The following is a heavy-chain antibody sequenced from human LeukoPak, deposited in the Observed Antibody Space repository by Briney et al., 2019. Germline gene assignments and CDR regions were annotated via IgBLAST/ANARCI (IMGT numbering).Heavy chain of an antibody. CDR1: GGSFSGHY. V-gene: IGHV4-34*01. CDR2: INHSGST. J-gene: IGHJ4*02. Sequence: PSETLSLTCAVYGGSFSGHYWSWIRQPPGKGLEWIGEINHSGSTNYNPSLKSRVTISVDTSKNQFSLKLSSVTAADTAVYYCARVLTSHWAGEKFDYWGQGTLVTVSS. D-gene: IGHD2-2*01. CDR3: ARVLTSHWAGEKFDY.